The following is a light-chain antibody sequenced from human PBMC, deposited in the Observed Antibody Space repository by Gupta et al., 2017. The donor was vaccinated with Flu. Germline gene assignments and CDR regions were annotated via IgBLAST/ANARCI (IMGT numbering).Light chain of an antibody. CDR1: ALPKQY. CDR3: QSADSSGTYDV. Sequence: SELTQPPSESASPGPTATITCSGDALPKQYAYWYQPRPGQAPVVVISKDTERPSGIPARFSGSSSGTTVTLTISRVQAEDEADYFCQSADSSGTYDVFGSGTKVTVL. V-gene: IGLV3-25*02. CDR2: KDT. J-gene: IGLJ1*01.